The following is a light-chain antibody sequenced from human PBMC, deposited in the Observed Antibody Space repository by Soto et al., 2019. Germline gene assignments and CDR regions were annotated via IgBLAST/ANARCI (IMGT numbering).Light chain of an antibody. CDR3: QHSDGTPLT. V-gene: IGKV1-39*01. J-gene: IGKJ4*01. CDR1: QSISNY. CDR2: AAS. Sequence: DMEMTQSPSSLSASVGDRVTITCRASQSISNYLNWYQHKPGKVPRLLIYAASSLQSGVPTRCSGSGSGTDFTLTINSLQPEDFATYYCQHSDGTPLTFRGGTKIEIK.